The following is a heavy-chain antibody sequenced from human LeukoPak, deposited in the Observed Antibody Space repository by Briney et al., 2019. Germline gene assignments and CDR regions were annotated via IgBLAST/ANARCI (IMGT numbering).Heavy chain of an antibody. D-gene: IGHD1-26*01. V-gene: IGHV1-2*02. CDR2: VNPNSGDT. Sequence: ASVKVSCKASGYTFAGYYLHWVRQAPGQGLEWMGCVNPNSGDTNYAQKFQGSVTMTRDTSISTVYMELSRLRSDDTAVYYCARASGSYWWFDSWGQGTLVTVSS. J-gene: IGHJ5*01. CDR3: ARASGSYWWFDS. CDR1: GYTFAGYY.